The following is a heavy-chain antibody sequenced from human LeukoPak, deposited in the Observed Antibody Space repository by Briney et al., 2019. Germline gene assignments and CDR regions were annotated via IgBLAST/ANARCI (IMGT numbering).Heavy chain of an antibody. D-gene: IGHD4-17*01. CDR2: IYYTGST. CDR3: ARQDYGWFDP. V-gene: IGHV4-59*01. Sequence: SETLSLTCTVSGDSIINYYCSWIRQTPGNGLEWIGFIYYTGSTSYNPSLKSRVTMSVDRSKNLFSLNLSSVTAADTAVYYCARQDYGWFDPWGQGTLVTVSS. CDR1: GDSIINYY. J-gene: IGHJ5*02.